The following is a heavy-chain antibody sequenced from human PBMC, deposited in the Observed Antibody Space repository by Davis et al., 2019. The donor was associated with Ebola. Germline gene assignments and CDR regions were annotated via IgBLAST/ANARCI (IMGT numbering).Heavy chain of an antibody. D-gene: IGHD2-2*02. Sequence: KVSCKVSGYSFTTYWIGWVRQMPGKGLEWMGIIYPGDSDTRYSPSFQGQVTISADKSISTAYLQWSSLKASDIAMYYCARIPPRDSSFDYWGQGTLVTVSS. CDR3: ARIPPRDSSFDY. J-gene: IGHJ4*02. V-gene: IGHV5-51*01. CDR2: IYPGDSDT. CDR1: GYSFTTYW.